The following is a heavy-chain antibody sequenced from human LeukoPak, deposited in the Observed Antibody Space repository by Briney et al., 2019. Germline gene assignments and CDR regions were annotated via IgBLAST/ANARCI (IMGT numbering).Heavy chain of an antibody. CDR1: GFTFATYA. CDR3: TTEGYYVSGIY. D-gene: IGHD3-10*01. V-gene: IGHV3-23*01. Sequence: PGGSLRLSCAASGFTFATYAMSWVRQPPGKGLEWVSSISGSADITYYADSVKGRFTISRDNSKNTLYLQMNSLKTEDTAVYYCTTEGYYVSGIYWGQGTLVTVSS. J-gene: IGHJ4*02. CDR2: ISGSADIT.